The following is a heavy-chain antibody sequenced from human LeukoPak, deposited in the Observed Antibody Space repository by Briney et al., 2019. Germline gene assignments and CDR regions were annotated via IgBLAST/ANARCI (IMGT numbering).Heavy chain of an antibody. CDR3: ARDGQGAFDI. J-gene: IGHJ3*02. CDR1: GGSISTANW. Sequence: PSETLSLTCAVSGGSISTANWWSWVRQSPEKGLEWIGEIFHDGKTNYHPSLESRVTVSVDTSKNQFSLKLSSVTAADTAVYYCARDGQGAFDIWGQGTMVTVSS. V-gene: IGHV4-4*02. CDR2: IFHDGKT.